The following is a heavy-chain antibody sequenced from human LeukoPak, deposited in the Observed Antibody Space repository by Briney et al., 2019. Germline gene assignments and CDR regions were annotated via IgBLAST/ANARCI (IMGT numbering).Heavy chain of an antibody. CDR3: AKAARARVATITYNWFDP. J-gene: IGHJ5*02. V-gene: IGHV3-23*01. D-gene: IGHD5-12*01. CDR2: ISGSGGST. CDR1: GFTFSSYA. Sequence: PGGSLRLSCAASGFTFSSYAMSWVRQAPGKGLEWVSAISGSGGSTYYADSVKGRFTISRDNSKNTLYLQMNSLRAEDTAVYYCAKAARARVATITYNWFDPWGQGTLVTVSS.